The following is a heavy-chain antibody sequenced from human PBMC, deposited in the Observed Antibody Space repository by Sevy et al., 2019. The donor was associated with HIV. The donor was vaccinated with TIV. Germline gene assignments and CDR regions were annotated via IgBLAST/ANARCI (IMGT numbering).Heavy chain of an antibody. V-gene: IGHV3-74*01. CDR2: INSDGSST. CDR1: GFTFSSYW. J-gene: IGHJ4*02. CDR3: ARVTSLYGPRSYYFDY. Sequence: GGSLRLSCAASGFTFSSYWMHWVRQAPGKGLVWVSRINSDGSSTSYADSVKGRFTISRDNAKNTLYLQMNSLRAEDTAVYYCARVTSLYGPRSYYFDYWGQGTLVTVSS. D-gene: IGHD3-16*02.